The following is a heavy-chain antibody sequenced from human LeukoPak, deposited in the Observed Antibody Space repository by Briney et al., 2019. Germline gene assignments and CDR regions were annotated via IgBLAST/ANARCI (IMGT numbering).Heavy chain of an antibody. CDR2: ISISGTKT. Sequence: GGSLRLSCAASGFTFRSHAMTWVRQAPGKGLEWVSAISISGTKTYYADSVKGRFTISRDNSKNTLYLQMNSLRVEDTAVYYCANEIRPNDYWGQGTLVTVSS. V-gene: IGHV3-23*01. J-gene: IGHJ4*02. CDR1: GFTFRSHA. CDR3: ANEIRPNDY.